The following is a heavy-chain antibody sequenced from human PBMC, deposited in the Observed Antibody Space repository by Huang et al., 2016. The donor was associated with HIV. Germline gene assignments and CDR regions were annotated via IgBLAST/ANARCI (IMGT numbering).Heavy chain of an antibody. CDR2: ICSDSSDT. D-gene: IGHD4-4*01. Sequence: QVQLVQSGGEVMQPGASVRVSCKASGYDFGSYGMSWVRQAPGQGLEWLGWICSDSSDTSSAQKFQGRVTMTTDTSTTTTYMELRSLRSDDTAMYYCARDPYYSNRWKRNDASFLWGQGTMITVSS. J-gene: IGHJ3*01. CDR1: GYDFGSYG. V-gene: IGHV1-18*01. CDR3: ARDPYYSNRWKRNDASFL.